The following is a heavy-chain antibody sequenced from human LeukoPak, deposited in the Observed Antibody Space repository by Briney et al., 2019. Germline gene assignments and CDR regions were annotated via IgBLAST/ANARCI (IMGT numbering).Heavy chain of an antibody. J-gene: IGHJ5*02. CDR1: GGSISSSSYY. V-gene: IGHV4-39*01. Sequence: PSETLSLTCTVSGGSISSSSYYWGWIRQPPGKGLEWIGSIYYSGSTYYNPSLKSRVTISVDTSKNQFSLKLSSVTAADTAVYYCATSGIFGSGTFYWFDPWGQGTLVTVSS. CDR3: ATSGIFGSGTFYWFDP. CDR2: IYYSGST. D-gene: IGHD3-10*01.